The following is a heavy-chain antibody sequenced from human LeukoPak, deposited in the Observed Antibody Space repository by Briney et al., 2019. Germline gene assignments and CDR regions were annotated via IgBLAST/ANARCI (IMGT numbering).Heavy chain of an antibody. J-gene: IGHJ3*02. D-gene: IGHD3-10*01. V-gene: IGHV3-11*01. CDR1: GFTFSDYY. CDR3: ARDRGYGSGSYYSRRAAFDI. CDR2: ISSSGSTI. Sequence: GGSLRLSCAASGFTFSDYYMSWIRQAPGKGLEWVSYISSSGSTIYYADSVKGRFTISRGNAKNSLYLQMNSLRAEDTAVYYCARDRGYGSGSYYSRRAAFDIWGQGTMVTVSS.